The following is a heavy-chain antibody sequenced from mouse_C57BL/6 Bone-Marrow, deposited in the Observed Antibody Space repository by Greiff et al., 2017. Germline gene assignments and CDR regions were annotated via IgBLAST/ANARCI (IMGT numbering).Heavy chain of an antibody. Sequence: VQLQQSVAELVRPGASVKLSCTASGFNIKNTYMHWVKQRPEQGLEWIGRIGPANGNTKYAPKFQGKATITADTSSNTAYLQLSSLTSEDTAIYYCARVHYYGSSYVRYFDDWGRGTTLTVSS. CDR1: GFNIKNTY. CDR3: ARVHYYGSSYVRYFDD. V-gene: IGHV14-3*01. J-gene: IGHJ2*01. CDR2: IGPANGNT. D-gene: IGHD1-1*01.